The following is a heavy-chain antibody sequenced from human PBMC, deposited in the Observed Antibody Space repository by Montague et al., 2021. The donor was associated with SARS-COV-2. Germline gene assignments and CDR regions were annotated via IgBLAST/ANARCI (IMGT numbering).Heavy chain of an antibody. CDR1: GFTFSSYS. V-gene: IGHV3-21*04. D-gene: IGHD4-17*01. CDR2: ISSSSSYI. CDR3: ARDLTEDYGEAGFDY. J-gene: IGHJ4*02. Sequence: SLRLSCAASGFTFSSYSMNWVRQAPGKGLEWVSSISSSSSYIYYADSVKGRFTISRDNSKNPLYLQMNSLRAEDTAVYYCARDLTEDYGEAGFDYWGQGTLVTVSS.